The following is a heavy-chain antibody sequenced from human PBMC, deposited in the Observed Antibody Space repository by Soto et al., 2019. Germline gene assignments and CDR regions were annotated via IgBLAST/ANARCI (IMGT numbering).Heavy chain of an antibody. V-gene: IGHV4-34*02. CDR2: VNHRGST. J-gene: IGHJ3*01. Sequence: QVQLKQWGAGLLKPSETLSLTCAVNGGSFTGYYWTYIRQSPEKGLEWIGEVNHRGSTTYNPSLNSRGTISVDAANNHFPHNLSSVTAADTAVYYSARSPPFSSFRGFDVWGQGTMVTVSS. CDR1: GGSFTGYY. CDR3: ARSPPFSSFRGFDV. D-gene: IGHD6-6*01.